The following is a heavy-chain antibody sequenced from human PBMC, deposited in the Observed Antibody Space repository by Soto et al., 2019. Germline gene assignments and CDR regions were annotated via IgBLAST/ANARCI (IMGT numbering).Heavy chain of an antibody. J-gene: IGHJ5*02. CDR2: IYRDDDK. Sequence: QITLKESGPTLVIPTLTLTLTCTLSGFSLSTSGVGVGWIRQAPGKALEWLGVIYRDDDKRYNPSLKTRLTITRDSSTKQVLLTMTNMDPVDTATYYCAYRQEYRDSWNSGWFDPWGQGTLVTVSS. V-gene: IGHV2-5*02. D-gene: IGHD1-7*01. CDR3: AYRQEYRDSWNSGWFDP. CDR1: GFSLSTSGVG.